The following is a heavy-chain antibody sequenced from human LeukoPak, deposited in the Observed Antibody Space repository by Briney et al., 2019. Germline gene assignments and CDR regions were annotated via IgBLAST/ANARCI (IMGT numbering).Heavy chain of an antibody. V-gene: IGHV3-74*01. CDR3: ARAYYDSSGRYFDY. CDR1: GFTFCSYW. Sequence: GGSLRLSCAASGFTFCSYWMHWVRQAPGKGLVWVSRINNNGSITNYADSVKGRFTISRDNAKNTVYLQMNSLRAEDTAVYYCARAYYDSSGRYFDYWGQGTLVTVSS. J-gene: IGHJ4*02. CDR2: INNNGSIT. D-gene: IGHD3-22*01.